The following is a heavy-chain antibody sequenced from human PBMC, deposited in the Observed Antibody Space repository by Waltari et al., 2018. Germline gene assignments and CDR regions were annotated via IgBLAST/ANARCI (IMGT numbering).Heavy chain of an antibody. V-gene: IGHV4-39*01. CDR3: ARLASPEGLDV. J-gene: IGHJ6*02. CDR1: GGSITSSSFH. Sequence: QLQLPESGPGLVKPSETLSLMCTVSGGSITSSSFHWTWIRQPPGKGREWIGSVYYTGSAFYNPSLKSRLTISSDTSGNQFSLQVRSVTAADTAVYYCARLASPEGLDVWGQGTTVTVSS. CDR2: VYYTGSA.